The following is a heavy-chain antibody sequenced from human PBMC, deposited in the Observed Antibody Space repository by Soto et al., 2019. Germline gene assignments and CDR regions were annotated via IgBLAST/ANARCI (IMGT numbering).Heavy chain of an antibody. Sequence: PSETLSLTCTVSGGSISSSSYYWGWIRQPPGKGLEWIGSIYYSGSTYYNPSLKSRVTISVDTSKNQFSLKLSSVTAADTAVYYCARTLGSYDYIWGSYRFYDPTDAFDIWGQGTMVTVSS. CDR1: GGSISSSSYY. J-gene: IGHJ3*02. CDR3: ARTLGSYDYIWGSYRFYDPTDAFDI. D-gene: IGHD3-16*02. V-gene: IGHV4-39*01. CDR2: IYYSGST.